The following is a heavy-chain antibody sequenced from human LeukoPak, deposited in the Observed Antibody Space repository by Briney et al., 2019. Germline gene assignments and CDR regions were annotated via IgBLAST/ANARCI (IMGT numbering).Heavy chain of an antibody. V-gene: IGHV4-39*01. D-gene: IGHD3-3*01. CDR3: ARGPRGFWSGYYNFDY. CDR2: IYYSGST. CDR1: GGSISSSSYY. J-gene: IGHJ4*02. Sequence: SETLSLTCTVSGGSISSSSYYWGWIRQPPGKGLEWIGSIYYSGSTYYNPSLKSRVTIPVDTSKNQFSLKLSSVTAADTAVYYCARGPRGFWSGYYNFDYWGQGTLVTVSS.